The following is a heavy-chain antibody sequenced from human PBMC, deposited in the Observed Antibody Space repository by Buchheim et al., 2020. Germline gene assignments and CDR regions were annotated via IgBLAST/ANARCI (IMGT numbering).Heavy chain of an antibody. CDR3: ATWYYYDSSGYYGYYYGMDV. CDR1: GFTFSSYG. V-gene: IGHV3-30*03. J-gene: IGHJ6*02. D-gene: IGHD3-22*01. Sequence: QVQLVESGGGVVQPGRSLRLSCAASGFTFSSYGMHWVRQAPGKGLEWVAVISYDGSNKYYADSVKGRFTISRDKSKHTMYLQMNSLRAEDTAVYYCATWYYYDSSGYYGYYYGMDVWGQGTT. CDR2: ISYDGSNK.